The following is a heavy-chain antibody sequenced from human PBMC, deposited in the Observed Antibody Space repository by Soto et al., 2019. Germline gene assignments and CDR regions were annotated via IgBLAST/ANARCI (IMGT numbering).Heavy chain of an antibody. CDR3: ASMGYHYGSGSYPLDD. D-gene: IGHD3-10*01. V-gene: IGHV4-61*08. J-gene: IGHJ4*02. Sequence: SETLSLTCSVSGGSISSAGYYWSWIRQHPGKGLEWIGFTYNSGSTHYNPSLKSRVTISLDTSKNQFSLNLRSVTAADTAVYYCASMGYHYGSGSYPLDDWGQGTLVTVSS. CDR1: GGSISSAGYY. CDR2: TYNSGST.